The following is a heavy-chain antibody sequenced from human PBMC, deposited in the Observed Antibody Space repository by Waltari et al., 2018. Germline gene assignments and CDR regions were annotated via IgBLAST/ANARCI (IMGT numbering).Heavy chain of an antibody. CDR2: IYTSGST. J-gene: IGHJ5*02. Sequence: QVQLQESGPGLVKPSETLSLTCTVSGGSISSYYWSWIRQPAGKGLEWIGRIYTSGSTNYNPSLKSRVTMSVDTSKNQFSLKLSSVTAADTAVYYCARAIITMVRGAALDWFDPWGQGTLVTVSS. CDR1: GGSISSYY. D-gene: IGHD3-10*01. CDR3: ARAIITMVRGAALDWFDP. V-gene: IGHV4-4*07.